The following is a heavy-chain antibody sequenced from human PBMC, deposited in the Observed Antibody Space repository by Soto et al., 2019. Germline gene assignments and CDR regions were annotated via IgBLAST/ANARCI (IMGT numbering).Heavy chain of an antibody. D-gene: IGHD2-21*02. CDR1: GGTFSSYA. Sequence: QVQLVQSGAEVKKPGSSVKVSCKASGGTFSSYAISWVRQAPGQGLEWMGGIIPIFGTANYAQKFQGRVTITADESTSTAYMELSSLRSEDTAVYYCARDRVVEMATMVTDGGDWFDPWGQGTLVTVSS. J-gene: IGHJ5*02. V-gene: IGHV1-69*12. CDR2: IIPIFGTA. CDR3: ARDRVVEMATMVTDGGDWFDP.